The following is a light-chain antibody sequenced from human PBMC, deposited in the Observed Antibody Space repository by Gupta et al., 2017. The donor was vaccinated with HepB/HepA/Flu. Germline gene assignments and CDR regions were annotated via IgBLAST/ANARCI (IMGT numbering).Light chain of an antibody. J-gene: IGLJ2*01. Sequence: SYALTQPPSVSVSPGQTARITCSGDKSGDKSACWYQQKAGQSPVLVIYQDSKRASGIPGRFSGSNAGNTATLTISGTQAVDEADYYCQAWDSSNGVVFGGGTKLTVL. CDR3: QAWDSSNGVV. V-gene: IGLV3-1*01. CDR1: KSGDKS. CDR2: QDS.